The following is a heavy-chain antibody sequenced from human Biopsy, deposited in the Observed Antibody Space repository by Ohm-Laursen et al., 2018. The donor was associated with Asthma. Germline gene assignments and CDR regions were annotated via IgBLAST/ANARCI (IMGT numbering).Heavy chain of an antibody. D-gene: IGHD1-1*01. J-gene: IGHJ6*02. CDR1: GFSVETSGVA. Sequence: ATQTLTLTCTFSGFSVETSGVAVGWIRQPPGKALEWLALISWNDDRRYRSSLQSRLTITNDATKNQVVLTMTNMDPVDAATYYCGHIGERGYDWAPPYHYYGVGVLGLGTTVTVSS. CDR3: GHIGERGYDWAPPYHYYGVGV. CDR2: ISWNDDR. V-gene: IGHV2-5*01.